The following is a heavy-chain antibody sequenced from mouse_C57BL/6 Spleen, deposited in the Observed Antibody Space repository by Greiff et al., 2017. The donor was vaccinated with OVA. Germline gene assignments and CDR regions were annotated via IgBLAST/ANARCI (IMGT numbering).Heavy chain of an antibody. J-gene: IGHJ4*01. V-gene: IGHV2-9-1*01. CDR1: GFSLTSYA. D-gene: IGHD1-1*01. CDR3: SKNLYYGSPYCAMDF. CDR2: IWTGGGT. Sequence: VKLMESGPGLVAPSQSLSITCTVSGFSLTSYAISWVRQPPGKGLEWLGVIWTGGGTNYNSDLKSRLSISKDKSNSQFILKMNSLLTEYTASYSFSKNLYYGSPYCAMDFWGQGTSVTVSS.